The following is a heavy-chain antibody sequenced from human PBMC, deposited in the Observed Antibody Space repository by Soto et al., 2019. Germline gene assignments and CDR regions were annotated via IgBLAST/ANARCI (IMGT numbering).Heavy chain of an antibody. Sequence: QVQLMQSGTEVRKPGASVKLSCRASGYTFTNYPLHWVRQAPGQRPQWLGWISAVDGQIKYSQKFQGRVTLTTDTSASTTYMELSSLRSDDTAMYYCARGFRDPSFSGFDYWGQGAQVTVSS. CDR3: ARGFRDPSFSGFDY. V-gene: IGHV1-3*01. D-gene: IGHD2-21*02. J-gene: IGHJ4*02. CDR2: ISAVDGQI. CDR1: GYTFTNYP.